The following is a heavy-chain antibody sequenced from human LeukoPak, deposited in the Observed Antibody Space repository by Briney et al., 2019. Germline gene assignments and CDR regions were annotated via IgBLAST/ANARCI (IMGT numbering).Heavy chain of an antibody. CDR1: GFSFSRYA. CDR2: ISSSSSYI. D-gene: IGHD6-6*01. V-gene: IGHV3-21*01. CDR3: ATSSSWDHDAFDI. J-gene: IGHJ3*02. Sequence: GGSLRLSCAASGFSFSRYAMNWVRQAPGKGLEWVSSISSSSSYIYYADSVKGRFTISRDNAKNSLYLQMNSLRAEDTAVYYCATSSSWDHDAFDIWGQGTMVTVSS.